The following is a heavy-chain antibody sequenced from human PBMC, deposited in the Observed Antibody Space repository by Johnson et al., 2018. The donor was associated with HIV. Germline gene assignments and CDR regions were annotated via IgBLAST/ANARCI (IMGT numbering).Heavy chain of an antibody. Sequence: QVQLVESGGGLVKPGGSLRLSCAASEFTFSDYYMSWIRQALGKGLEWVSYISSSGSTIYYADSVKGRFTISRDNAKKSLYLQMNSLRAEDTAVSYCVTLSSTSREDAFDIWGQGTMVTVSS. CDR1: EFTFSDYY. J-gene: IGHJ3*02. CDR2: ISSSGSTI. V-gene: IGHV3-11*04. CDR3: VTLSSTSREDAFDI. D-gene: IGHD2-2*01.